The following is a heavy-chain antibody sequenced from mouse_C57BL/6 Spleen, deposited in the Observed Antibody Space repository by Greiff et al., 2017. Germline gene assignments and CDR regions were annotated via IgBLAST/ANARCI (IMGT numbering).Heavy chain of an antibody. CDR1: GFTFSSYG. CDR2: ISSGGSYT. D-gene: IGHD1-1*01. Sequence: EVKVVESGGDLVKPGGSLKLSCAASGFTFSSYGMSWVRQTPDKRLEWVATISSGGSYTYYPDSVKGRFTISRDNAKNTLYLQMSSLKSEDTAMYYCARHPSTVVAEDAMDYWGQGTSVTVSS. CDR3: ARHPSTVVAEDAMDY. V-gene: IGHV5-6*01. J-gene: IGHJ4*01.